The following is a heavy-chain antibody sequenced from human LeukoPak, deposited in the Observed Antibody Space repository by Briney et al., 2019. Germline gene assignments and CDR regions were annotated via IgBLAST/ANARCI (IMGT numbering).Heavy chain of an antibody. CDR1: GYTFTRYY. J-gene: IGHJ5*02. CDR2: INPSSGRT. Sequence: APVKVSCKASGYTFTRYYMHWVRQAPGQGLEWMGIINPSSGRTTYAQKFQGRVTMTRDTSTSTVYMELSSLRSEDTAVYYCARDLRPPDKYSNTPGNWFDPWGQGTLVTVSS. D-gene: IGHD6-6*01. CDR3: ARDLRPPDKYSNTPGNWFDP. V-gene: IGHV1-46*01.